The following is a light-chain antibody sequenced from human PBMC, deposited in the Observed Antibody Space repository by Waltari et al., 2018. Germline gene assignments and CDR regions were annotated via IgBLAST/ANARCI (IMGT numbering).Light chain of an antibody. CDR1: SNDLGNSTS. V-gene: IGLV2-8*01. J-gene: IGLJ3*02. CDR2: EVT. Sequence: QSALPQPPSASGSPGPSVTLSCTATSNDLGNSTSVSWHQQHPDKAPKLMSYEVTKRPSGVPDRFSGSKSGNTASLTVSGLQAEDEADYYCSSYTNTNTWVFGGGTKVTVL. CDR3: SSYTNTNTWV.